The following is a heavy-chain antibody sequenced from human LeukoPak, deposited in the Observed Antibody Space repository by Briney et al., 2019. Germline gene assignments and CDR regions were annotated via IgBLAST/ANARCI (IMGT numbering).Heavy chain of an antibody. V-gene: IGHV3-23*01. D-gene: IGHD6-13*01. CDR3: AKVPGTNWYGGYFFDY. J-gene: IGHJ4*02. CDR2: ISSGDIT. Sequence: GGSLRLSCAASGLTFFSSAMSWVRQAPGKGLEWVSTISSGDITYYADSVKGRFTISRDNSKNTLHLQMSNLRAEDTAVYYCAKVPGTNWYGGYFFDYWGQGTLVTLSS. CDR1: GLTFFSSA.